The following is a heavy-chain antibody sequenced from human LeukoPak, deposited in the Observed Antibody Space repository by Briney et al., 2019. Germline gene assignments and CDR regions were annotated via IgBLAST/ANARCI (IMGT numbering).Heavy chain of an antibody. CDR1: GGSISSYY. CDR2: IYYSGST. J-gene: IGHJ4*02. D-gene: IGHD3-10*01. Sequence: PSETLSLTCSVSGGSISSYYWSWMRQPPGKGLEWIGYIYYSGSTNYNPSLKSRVTISVDTSKNQFSLKLSSVTAADTAVYYCARGKLWYPDFDYWGQGTLVTVSS. V-gene: IGHV4-59*01. CDR3: ARGKLWYPDFDY.